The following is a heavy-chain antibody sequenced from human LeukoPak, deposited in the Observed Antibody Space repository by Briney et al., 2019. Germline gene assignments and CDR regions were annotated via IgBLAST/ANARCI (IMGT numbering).Heavy chain of an antibody. CDR1: GFTFSSYV. CDR2: ISYDGSNE. J-gene: IGHJ6*03. CDR3: ARDPYGDYVGYYYYYMDV. D-gene: IGHD4-17*01. V-gene: IGHV3-30*04. Sequence: GGSLRLSCAASGFTFSSYVMHWVRQAPGKGLEWVAIISYDGSNEYYADSVKGRFTISRDNSKNTLYLQMNSLRAADTAVYYCARDPYGDYVGYYYYYMDVWGKGTTVTVSS.